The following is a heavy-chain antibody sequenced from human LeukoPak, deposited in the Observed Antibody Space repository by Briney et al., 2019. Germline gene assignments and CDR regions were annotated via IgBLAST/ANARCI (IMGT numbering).Heavy chain of an antibody. J-gene: IGHJ6*03. CDR2: ISGSGAST. CDR1: GFTFSSYA. D-gene: IGHD3-3*01. CDR3: ASDVLRFLEWLFVPTYYMDV. V-gene: IGHV3-23*01. Sequence: GGSLRLSCAASGFTFSSYAMSWVRQAPGKGLEWVSAISGSGASTYYADSVKGRFTISRDNSKNTLYLQMNSLRAEDTAVYYCASDVLRFLEWLFVPTYYMDVWGKGTTVTVSS.